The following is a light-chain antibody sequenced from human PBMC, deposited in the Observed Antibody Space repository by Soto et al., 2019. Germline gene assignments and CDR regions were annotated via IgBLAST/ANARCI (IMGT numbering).Light chain of an antibody. CDR3: SSYVTGSTLV. CDR2: DVS. Sequence: QSALTQPASVSGSPGQSITISCTGTTSDVGTYNYVSWYQQHPGKAPKLMIYDVSNRPSGVSNRFSGSKSGNTASLTISGLHAEDEADYYCSSYVTGSTLVFGAGTKLTVL. CDR1: TSDVGTYNY. V-gene: IGLV2-14*01. J-gene: IGLJ1*01.